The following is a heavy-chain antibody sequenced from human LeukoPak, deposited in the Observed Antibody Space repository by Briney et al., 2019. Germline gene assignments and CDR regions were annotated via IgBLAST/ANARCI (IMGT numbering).Heavy chain of an antibody. Sequence: SETLSLTCDVSGGSVTSTNWWTWVRQPPGRGLEWIGRIYTSGSTNYNPSLKSRVTMSVDTSKNQFSLKLSSVTAADTAVYYCARELIAAAGTTNYYYGMDVWGQGTTVTVSS. CDR3: ARELIAAAGTTNYYYGMDV. J-gene: IGHJ6*02. CDR2: IYTSGST. CDR1: GGSVTSTN. D-gene: IGHD6-13*01. V-gene: IGHV4-4*02.